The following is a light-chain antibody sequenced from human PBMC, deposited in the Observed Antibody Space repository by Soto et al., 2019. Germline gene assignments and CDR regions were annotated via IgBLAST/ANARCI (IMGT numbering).Light chain of an antibody. V-gene: IGLV1-47*01. CDR2: KNN. Sequence: QSVLTQPPSASGTPGQRVIISCSGSSSNIGSNYVYWYQQLPGTAPKLLIYKNNQRPSGVPDRFSGSKSGTSASLAISGLRSEDEADYYCAAWDDSLSGGVFGTGTKGTVL. J-gene: IGLJ1*01. CDR3: AAWDDSLSGGV. CDR1: SSNIGSNY.